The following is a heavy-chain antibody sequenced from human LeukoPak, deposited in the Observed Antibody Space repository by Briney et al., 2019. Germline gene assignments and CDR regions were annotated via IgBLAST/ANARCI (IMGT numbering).Heavy chain of an antibody. D-gene: IGHD4-23*01. J-gene: IGHJ4*02. V-gene: IGHV3-53*01. Sequence: GGSLRLSCAASGLSVTSNYMSWVRQAPGKGLEWVSVIYSGGSTYYADSVTGRFTISRDNSKNTLYLQMNSLRAEDTAVYYYARVLPAGNCFDDWGQGILVTVSS. CDR1: GLSVTSNY. CDR2: IYSGGST. CDR3: ARVLPAGNCFDD.